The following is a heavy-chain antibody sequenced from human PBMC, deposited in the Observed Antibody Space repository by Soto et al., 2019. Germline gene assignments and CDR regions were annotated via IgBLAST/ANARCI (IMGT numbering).Heavy chain of an antibody. CDR1: GFTFSSYA. CDR2: ISGSGSNP. CDR3: ATTASMTIRDGFDH. Sequence: EVQVLESGGGLVQPGGSLRLSCAASGFTFSSYAMSWVRQAPGQGLEWVSAISGSGSNPYYADSVKGRFTISRDNSKNTLDLQMNSLRAEDTALYSCATTASMTIRDGFDHWGQGTLVTVAS. D-gene: IGHD4-17*01. J-gene: IGHJ4*02. V-gene: IGHV3-23*01.